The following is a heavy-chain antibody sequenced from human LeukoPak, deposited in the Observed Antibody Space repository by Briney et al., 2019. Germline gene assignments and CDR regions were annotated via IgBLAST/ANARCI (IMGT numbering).Heavy chain of an antibody. CDR1: GFTFSSFD. V-gene: IGHV3-48*03. CDR3: AKCARVDWLPIDY. J-gene: IGHJ4*02. Sequence: GGSLRLSCAASGFTFSSFDMNWVRQAPGKGLEWISYISSSGSPIYYADSVKGRFTISRNNAKNSLYLQMNSLRAEDTAVYYCAKCARVDWLPIDYWGQGTLVTVSS. CDR2: ISSSGSPI. D-gene: IGHD3-9*01.